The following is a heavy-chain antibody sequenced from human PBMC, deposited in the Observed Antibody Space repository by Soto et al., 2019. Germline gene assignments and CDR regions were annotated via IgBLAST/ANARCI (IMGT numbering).Heavy chain of an antibody. CDR3: AKDVSYGGKRPYYFDY. CDR1: GFTFSNYA. Sequence: EVQLLESGGGLVQPGGSLRLSCAASGFTFSNYAMSWVRQAPGKGLEWVSGISDSGGSAYNADSVKGRFTISRDNAKSTLYLQMNSLRAEATAVYYCAKDVSYGGKRPYYFDYWGQGTLVTVSS. J-gene: IGHJ4*02. CDR2: ISDSGGSA. V-gene: IGHV3-23*01. D-gene: IGHD4-17*01.